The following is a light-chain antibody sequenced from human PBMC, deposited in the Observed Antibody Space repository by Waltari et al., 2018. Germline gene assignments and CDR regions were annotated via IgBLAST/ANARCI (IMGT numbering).Light chain of an antibody. CDR3: MQGTHWPWT. V-gene: IGKV2-30*02. CDR1: QSLVHSDGKTY. CDR2: KVS. J-gene: IGKJ1*01. Sequence: DVVMTQSPLSLHVTLGQPASISCRSSQSLVHSDGKTYLNWFHQRPGQSPRRLIYKVSNRDSGVPDRFSGSGSGTDFTLRISRVEAEDVGVYYCMQGTHWPWTFGQGTKVEIK.